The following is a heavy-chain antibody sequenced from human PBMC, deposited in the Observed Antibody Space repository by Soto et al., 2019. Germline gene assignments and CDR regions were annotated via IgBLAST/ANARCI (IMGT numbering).Heavy chain of an antibody. D-gene: IGHD6-13*01. CDR3: ARDQGSHPGD. CDR2: IHHSGST. J-gene: IGHJ4*02. Sequence: QVQLQESGPGLVRPSGTVSLTCAVSGGSISSGNWWSWVRQPPGKGLEWIGEIHHSGSTNYNPSLKSRVTMSVVPSKNLFSLTLNSVTDADTAFYYCARDQGSHPGDWGQGTLVSVSS. V-gene: IGHV4-4*02. CDR1: GGSISSGNW.